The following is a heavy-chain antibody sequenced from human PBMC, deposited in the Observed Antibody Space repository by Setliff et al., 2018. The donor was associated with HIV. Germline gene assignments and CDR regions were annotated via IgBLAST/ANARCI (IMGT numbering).Heavy chain of an antibody. J-gene: IGHJ3*02. Sequence: CTVSGGSVSSDPNYWDWIRQPPGKGLEWIGSLFYSGITYYTPSLKRRLTIAVDTSKNQFSLKLTSVSAADTAVYYCARHAPSVDDYDSTNSGAEDAFDIWGQGTMVTVSS. CDR2: LFYSGIT. CDR3: ARHAPSVDDYDSTNSGAEDAFDI. D-gene: IGHD3-22*01. V-gene: IGHV4-39*01. CDR1: GGSVSSDPNY.